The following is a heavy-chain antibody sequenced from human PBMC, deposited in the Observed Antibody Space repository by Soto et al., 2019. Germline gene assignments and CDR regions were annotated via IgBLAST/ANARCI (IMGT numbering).Heavy chain of an antibody. J-gene: IGHJ4*02. CDR3: ARTPLTGNKRDYYFDY. CDR2: IYYSGST. CDR1: GGSISSYY. Sequence: SETLSLTCTVSGGSISSYYWSWIQQPPWKGLEWIGYIYYSGSTYYNPSLKSRVTISVDTSKNQFSLKLSSVTAADTAVYYCARTPLTGNKRDYYFDYWGQGTLVTVS. D-gene: IGHD3-9*01. V-gene: IGHV4-59*08.